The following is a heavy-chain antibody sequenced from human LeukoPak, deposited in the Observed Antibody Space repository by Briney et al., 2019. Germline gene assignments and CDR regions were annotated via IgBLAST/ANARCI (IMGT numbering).Heavy chain of an antibody. CDR1: GFAFSGFA. V-gene: IGHV3-23*01. J-gene: IGHJ4*02. Sequence: GGSLRLSCSASGFAFSGFAMGWVRQAPGKGLEWVSSIGGSGGKTYYADSVEGRFTVSRDNSKNTLYLQMNSLRAEDTALYYCARGRGGDYVPSRFDYWGQGTLVTVSS. D-gene: IGHD4-17*01. CDR2: IGGSGGKT. CDR3: ARGRGGDYVPSRFDY.